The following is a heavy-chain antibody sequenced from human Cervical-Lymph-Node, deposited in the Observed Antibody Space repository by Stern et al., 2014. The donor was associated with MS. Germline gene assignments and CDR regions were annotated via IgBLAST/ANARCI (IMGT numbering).Heavy chain of an antibody. D-gene: IGHD1-7*01. V-gene: IGHV3-33*01. CDR2: IWYDGNKK. CDR1: GFTFSNYG. CDR3: ARGNWNYEGMGY. Sequence: MQLVESGGGVVQPGRSLRLSCAASGFTFSNYGIHWVRQAPGKGLEWLAVIWYDGNKKYYADSVKGRFTISRDNSKNTLFLQMSSLTAEDTALYYCARGNWNYEGMGYWGQGTLVTVSS. J-gene: IGHJ4*02.